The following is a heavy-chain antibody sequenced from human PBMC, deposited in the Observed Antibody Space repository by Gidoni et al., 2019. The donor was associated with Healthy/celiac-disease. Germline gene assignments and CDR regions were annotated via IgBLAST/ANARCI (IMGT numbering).Heavy chain of an antibody. CDR1: GFPFSSYG. V-gene: IGHV3-33*01. CDR2: IWYDGSNK. J-gene: IGHJ6*03. D-gene: IGHD3-16*01. CDR3: ARDLGAYYYYMDV. Sequence: QVQLVESGGGVVQPGRSLRLSCAASGFPFSSYGRHWVRQAPGKGLKWVAVIWYDGSNKYYADSVKGRFAISRDNSRNTLYLQRNSLRAEDTAVYYCARDLGAYYYYMDVWGKGTTVTVSS.